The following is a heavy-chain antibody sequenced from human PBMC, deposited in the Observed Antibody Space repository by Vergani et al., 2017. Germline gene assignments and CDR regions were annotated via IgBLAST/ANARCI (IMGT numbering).Heavy chain of an antibody. J-gene: IGHJ6*02. CDR1: GGSISSYY. D-gene: IGHD3-16*01. Sequence: QVQLQESGPGLVKPSETLSLTCTVPGGSISSYYWSWIRQPPGKGLEWIGYIYYSGSTNYNPSLKSRVTISVDTSKNQFSLKLSSVTAADTAVYYCAGGPVGYYYYGMDVWGQGTTVTVSS. V-gene: IGHV4-59*08. CDR2: IYYSGST. CDR3: AGGPVGYYYYGMDV.